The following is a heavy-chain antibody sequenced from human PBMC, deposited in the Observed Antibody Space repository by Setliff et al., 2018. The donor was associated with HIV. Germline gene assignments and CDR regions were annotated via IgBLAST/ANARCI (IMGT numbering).Heavy chain of an antibody. Sequence: SETLSLTCTVSGGSISTYYWSWIRQPPGKGLEWIGSIYFTGSSDNNPSLKSRVTLPVDTSKHQFSLKLSSVTAADTAVYYCARVQMAYAAFDVWGQGTMVTVSS. J-gene: IGHJ3*01. D-gene: IGHD4-17*01. CDR2: IYFTGSS. CDR3: ARVQMAYAAFDV. CDR1: GGSISTYY. V-gene: IGHV4-59*01.